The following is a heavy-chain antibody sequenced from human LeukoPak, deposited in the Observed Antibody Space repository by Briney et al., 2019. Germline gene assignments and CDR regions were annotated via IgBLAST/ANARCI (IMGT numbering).Heavy chain of an antibody. V-gene: IGHV1-18*01. J-gene: IGHJ3*02. D-gene: IGHD4-17*01. CDR3: ARVIYGDYGDDVYEI. CDR1: GYTFTTYG. CDR2: ISAYNGNT. Sequence: ASVKVSCKASGYTFTTYGIVWVRQAPGQGLEWMGWISAYNGNTNHAQKLQGRFTMTTDTSTSTAYMELNSLRSDDTAVYYCARVIYGDYGDDVYEIWGQGTMVTVSS.